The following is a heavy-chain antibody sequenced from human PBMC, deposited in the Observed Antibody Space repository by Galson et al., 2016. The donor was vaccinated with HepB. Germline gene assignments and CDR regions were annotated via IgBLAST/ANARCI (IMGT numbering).Heavy chain of an antibody. Sequence: ETLSLTCTVSGGSISSSSYYRGWIRQPPGKGLEWIGNIYYSGSTYYKPSLKSRVTISVDTSKNQFSLKLSSVTAADTAIYYCARTLKFKDDYSKNYYYYGMDVWGKGTTVTVSS. CDR3: ARTLKFKDDYSKNYYYYGMDV. V-gene: IGHV4-39*01. CDR1: GGSISSSSYY. D-gene: IGHD4-11*01. J-gene: IGHJ6*04. CDR2: IYYSGST.